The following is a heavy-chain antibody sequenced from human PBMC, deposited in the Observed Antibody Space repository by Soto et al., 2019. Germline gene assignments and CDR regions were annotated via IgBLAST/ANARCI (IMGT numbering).Heavy chain of an antibody. CDR2: ISSSSRYI. J-gene: IGHJ4*02. D-gene: IGHD6-19*01. CDR1: GFTFTIYT. CDR3: ARDQGSGWYPDYFDY. Sequence: RSLRLSCAASGFTFTIYTMDWVRQAPGKGLEWVSSISSSSRYIYYADSVKGRFTISRDNAKNSLSLQMNSLRAEDTAVYYCARDQGSGWYPDYFDYWGQGP. V-gene: IGHV3-21*01.